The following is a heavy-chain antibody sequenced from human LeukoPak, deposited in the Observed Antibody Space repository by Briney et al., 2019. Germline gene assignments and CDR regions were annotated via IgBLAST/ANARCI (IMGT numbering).Heavy chain of an antibody. D-gene: IGHD1-1*01. V-gene: IGHV3-53*01. CDR3: ARGVTTGTTPYYYAMDV. J-gene: IGHJ6*02. Sequence: GGSLRLSCAASGFTVSSNYMSWVRQAPGGGLEWVSVVYSGGSTYYADSVKGRFTISRDNPKNTLYLQMNCLSAEDTAVYYCARGVTTGTTPYYYAMDVWGQGTTVTVSS. CDR1: GFTVSSNY. CDR2: VYSGGST.